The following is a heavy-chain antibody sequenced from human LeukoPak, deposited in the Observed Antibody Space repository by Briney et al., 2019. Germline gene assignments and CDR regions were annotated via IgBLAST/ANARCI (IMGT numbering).Heavy chain of an antibody. V-gene: IGHV3-7*01. Sequence: GGSLRLSCAASGFTFSSYWMSWVRQAPGKGLEWVANIKQDGSEKYYVDSVKGRFTISRDNAKNSLYLQMNSLRAEDTAVYYCARRYSSSWYEYDYWGQGTLVTVSS. CDR3: ARRYSSSWYEYDY. CDR2: IKQDGSEK. D-gene: IGHD6-13*01. J-gene: IGHJ4*02. CDR1: GFTFSSYW.